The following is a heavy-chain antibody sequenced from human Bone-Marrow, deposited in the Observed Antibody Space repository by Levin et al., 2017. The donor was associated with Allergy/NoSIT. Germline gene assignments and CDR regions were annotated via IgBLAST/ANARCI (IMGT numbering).Heavy chain of an antibody. CDR1: GFRFGSYS. V-gene: IGHV3-21*06. Sequence: LSLTCAASGFRFGSYSMNWLRQAPGKGLEWVSSISRDGSHIYHADSVKGRFTISRDDTRNSLYLHMDSLRAEDTAVYFCARGYFVVVRPTPGVFDYWGQGTPVRVSS. J-gene: IGHJ4*02. CDR3: ARGYFVVVRPTPGVFDY. CDR2: ISRDGSHI. D-gene: IGHD2-15*01.